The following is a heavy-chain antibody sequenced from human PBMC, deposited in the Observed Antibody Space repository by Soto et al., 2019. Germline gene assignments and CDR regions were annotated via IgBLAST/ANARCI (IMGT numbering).Heavy chain of an antibody. CDR3: ARDRGLRYFDLHDN. Sequence: PGGSLRLSCAASGFTFSSYSMNWVRQAPGKGLEWVSSISSSSSYIHYADSVKGRFTISRDNAKNSLYLQMNSLRAEDTAVYYCARDRGLRYFDLHDNWGQGTLVTVSS. CDR2: ISSSSSYI. D-gene: IGHD3-9*01. CDR1: GFTFSSYS. J-gene: IGHJ4*02. V-gene: IGHV3-21*01.